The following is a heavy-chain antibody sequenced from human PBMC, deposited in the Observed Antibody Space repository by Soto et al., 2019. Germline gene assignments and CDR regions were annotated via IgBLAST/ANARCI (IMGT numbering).Heavy chain of an antibody. Sequence: QVQLVESGGGVVQPWRSLRLSCAASGFTFSSYCMHWVRQAPGKGLEWVAVISYDGSNKYYADSVKGRFTISRDNSKNTLYLQMNSLRAEDTAVYYCAKAITSSMVRGRVDYWGQGTLVTVSS. V-gene: IGHV3-30*18. CDR3: AKAITSSMVRGRVDY. CDR1: GFTFSSYC. CDR2: ISYDGSNK. J-gene: IGHJ4*02. D-gene: IGHD3-10*01.